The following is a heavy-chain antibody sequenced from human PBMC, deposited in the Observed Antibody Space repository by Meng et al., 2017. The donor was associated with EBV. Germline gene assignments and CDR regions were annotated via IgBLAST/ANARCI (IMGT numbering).Heavy chain of an antibody. J-gene: IGHJ4*02. Sequence: VQWVEVPAALKKPWSSVKVSCKTSGGPFRYYAISWVRQAPGQGLEWLGGFLPRLGAPNYAQKFHGRVKITADESTSTHYMDLSSLRSEDTAIYYCASESGRGYTPDYWGQGTLVTVSS. CDR1: GGPFRYYA. V-gene: IGHV1-69*01. CDR3: ASESGRGYTPDY. D-gene: IGHD3-10*01. CDR2: FLPRLGAP.